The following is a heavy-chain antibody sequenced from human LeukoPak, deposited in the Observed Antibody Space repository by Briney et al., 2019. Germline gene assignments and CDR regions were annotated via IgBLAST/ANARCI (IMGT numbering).Heavy chain of an antibody. Sequence: GGSLRLSCSASGFTFSSYGMHWVRQAPGKGLVWVAFIRYDGSDKYYAESVKGRFTISRDNSKNTLYLQMNSLRAEDTAVYYCAILSVVVTARGYWGQGTLVTVSS. CDR2: IRYDGSDK. D-gene: IGHD2-21*02. CDR1: GFTFSSYG. V-gene: IGHV3-30*02. CDR3: AILSVVVTARGY. J-gene: IGHJ4*02.